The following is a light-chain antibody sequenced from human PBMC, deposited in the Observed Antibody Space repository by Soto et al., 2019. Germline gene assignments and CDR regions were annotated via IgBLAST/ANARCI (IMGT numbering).Light chain of an antibody. V-gene: IGKV1-27*01. CDR3: QKYNRAPLT. CDR1: QGIAPY. CDR2: DTS. Sequence: GDRVTITCRASQGIAPYLAWFQQKPGKVPKLLIYDTSTLQSGVPSRFSGSGSGTDFTLTINSLQPEDVGTYYCQKYNRAPLTFGGGTKVEIK. J-gene: IGKJ4*01.